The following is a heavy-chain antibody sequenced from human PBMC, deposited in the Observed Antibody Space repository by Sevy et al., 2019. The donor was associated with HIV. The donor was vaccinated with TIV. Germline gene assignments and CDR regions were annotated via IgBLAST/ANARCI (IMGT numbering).Heavy chain of an antibody. D-gene: IGHD6-13*01. CDR1: GVSINTDHYY. CDR2: IYYSGST. V-gene: IGHV4-31*03. CDR3: ARQIAAADTFYFDY. Sequence: SETLSLTCTVSGVSINTDHYYWSWIRQHPGKGLEWIGYIYYSGSTYYNPSPKSRLTISLETSKNQFSLKLTSVTAADTAVYYCARQIAAADTFYFDYWGQGNLVTVSS. J-gene: IGHJ4*02.